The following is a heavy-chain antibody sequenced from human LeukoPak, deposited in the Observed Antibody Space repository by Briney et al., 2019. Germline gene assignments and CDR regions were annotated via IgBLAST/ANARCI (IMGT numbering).Heavy chain of an antibody. J-gene: IGHJ6*03. CDR1: GFTFSSYA. V-gene: IGHV3-23*01. CDR2: MSGSGGST. D-gene: IGHD3-22*01. Sequence: GGSLRLSCAASGFTFSSYAMSRVRQAPGKGLEWVSAMSGSGGSTYHADSVKGRFTISRDNSKNTLYLQMNSLRAEDTAVYYCAKTQDFYDSSGYYYYYMDVWGKGTTVTVSS. CDR3: AKTQDFYDSSGYYYYYMDV.